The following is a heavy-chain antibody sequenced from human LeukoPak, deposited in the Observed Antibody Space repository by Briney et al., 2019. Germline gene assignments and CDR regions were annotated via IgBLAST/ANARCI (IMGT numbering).Heavy chain of an antibody. D-gene: IGHD4-11*01. Sequence: GAPVKVSCKASGYTFTNYGISWVRQAPGQGPEWMGWISTHNGHTNYAQKLQDRVTMTTDTSTSTAYMELRSLRSDDTAVYYCARDPFGDYSSGQGIFDSWGQGTLVTVSS. CDR1: GYTFTNYG. CDR3: ARDPFGDYSSGQGIFDS. J-gene: IGHJ4*02. V-gene: IGHV1-18*01. CDR2: ISTHNGHT.